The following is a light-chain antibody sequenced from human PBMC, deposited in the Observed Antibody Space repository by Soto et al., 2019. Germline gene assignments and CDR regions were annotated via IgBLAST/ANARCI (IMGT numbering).Light chain of an antibody. Sequence: EILLTQSPGTLSLSPGERATLSCRASQSVSSSYLAWYQQNPGQAPRLLIYGASSRDTGIPDRFSGSGSGTDFTLTISRLEPEDFAVYYCQQYGSSPQTFGQGTKVDIK. V-gene: IGKV3-20*01. J-gene: IGKJ1*01. CDR1: QSVSSSY. CDR2: GAS. CDR3: QQYGSSPQT.